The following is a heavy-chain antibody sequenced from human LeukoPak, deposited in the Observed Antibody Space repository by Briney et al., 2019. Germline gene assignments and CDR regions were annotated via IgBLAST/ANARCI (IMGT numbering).Heavy chain of an antibody. V-gene: IGHV1-2*02. CDR2: INPKSGGT. J-gene: IGHJ4*02. Sequence: ASVKVSCKASGYTFTGYYMHWVRQAPGQGLEWMGWINPKSGGTNYAQKFQGRVTMTRDTSISTAYMELSRLRSDVTAVYYCARGGGTIFGVVNDWGQGTLVTVSP. CDR3: ARGGGTIFGVVND. CDR1: GYTFTGYY. D-gene: IGHD3-3*01.